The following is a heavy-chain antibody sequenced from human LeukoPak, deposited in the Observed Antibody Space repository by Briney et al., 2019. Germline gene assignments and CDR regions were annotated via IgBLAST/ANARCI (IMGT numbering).Heavy chain of an antibody. CDR2: ISGSGGST. CDR1: GFTFTTYN. Sequence: GGSLRLSCAASGFTFTTYNMNWVRQAPGKGLEWVSAISGSGGSTYYADSVKGRFTISRDNSKNTLYLQMNSLRAEDTAVYYCAKDKLIAAAGTFDYWGQGTLVTVSS. J-gene: IGHJ4*02. V-gene: IGHV3-23*01. D-gene: IGHD6-13*01. CDR3: AKDKLIAAAGTFDY.